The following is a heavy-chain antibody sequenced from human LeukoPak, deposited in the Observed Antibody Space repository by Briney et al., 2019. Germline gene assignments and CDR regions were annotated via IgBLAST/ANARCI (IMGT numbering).Heavy chain of an antibody. Sequence: PSETLSLTCAVYGGSFSGYYWSWIRQPPGKGLEWIGEINHSGSTNYDPSLKSRVTISVGTSKNQFSLKLSSVTAADTAVYYCARGRGDSSGYYYVAYWGQGTLVTVSS. CDR3: ARGRGDSSGYYYVAY. D-gene: IGHD3-22*01. V-gene: IGHV4-34*01. J-gene: IGHJ4*02. CDR1: GGSFSGYY. CDR2: INHSGST.